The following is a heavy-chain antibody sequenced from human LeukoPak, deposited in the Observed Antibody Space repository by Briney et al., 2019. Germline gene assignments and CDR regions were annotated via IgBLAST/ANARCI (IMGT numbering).Heavy chain of an antibody. CDR1: GGSISSGGYY. D-gene: IGHD5-18*01. CDR2: IYYSGST. Sequence: PSETLSLTCTVSGGSISSGGYYWTWIRQHPGKGLEWNGYIYYSGSTYYNPSLKSRVTMSVDTSKNQFSLKLTSVTAADTAVYYCATSGRGYNYGHDYWGQGTLVTVSS. V-gene: IGHV4-31*03. J-gene: IGHJ4*02. CDR3: ATSGRGYNYGHDY.